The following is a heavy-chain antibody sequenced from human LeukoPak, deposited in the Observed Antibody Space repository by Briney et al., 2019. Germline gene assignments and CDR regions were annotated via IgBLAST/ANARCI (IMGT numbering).Heavy chain of an antibody. J-gene: IGHJ3*02. CDR1: GVTFSSYW. Sequence: GGSLRLSCAASGVTFSSYWMSWVRQAPGKGLEWVANIKQDGSEKYYVDSVKGRFTISRDNAKNSLYLQMNSLRAEDTAVYYCARDLTIVVVYDAFDIWGQGTMVTVSS. CDR2: IKQDGSEK. CDR3: ARDLTIVVVYDAFDI. V-gene: IGHV3-7*01. D-gene: IGHD3-22*01.